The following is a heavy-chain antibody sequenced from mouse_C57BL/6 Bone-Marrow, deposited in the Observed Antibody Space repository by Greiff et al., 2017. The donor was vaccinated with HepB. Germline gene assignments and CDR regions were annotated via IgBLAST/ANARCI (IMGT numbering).Heavy chain of an antibody. Sequence: EVHLVESGGGLVKPGGSLKLSCAASGFTFSDYGMHWVPQAPEKGLEWVAYISSGSSTIYYADTVKGRFTISRDNAKNTLFLQMTSLRSEDTAMYYCARPGTPYAMDYWGQGTSVTVSP. V-gene: IGHV5-17*01. D-gene: IGHD4-1*01. CDR1: GFTFSDYG. CDR2: ISSGSSTI. CDR3: ARPGTPYAMDY. J-gene: IGHJ4*01.